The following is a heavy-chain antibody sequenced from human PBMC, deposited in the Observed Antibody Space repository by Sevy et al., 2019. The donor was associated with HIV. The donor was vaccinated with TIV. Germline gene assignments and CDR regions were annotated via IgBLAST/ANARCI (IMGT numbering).Heavy chain of an antibody. CDR2: IYYSGST. D-gene: IGHD3-22*01. V-gene: IGHV4-39*01. CDR1: GGSISSSSYY. J-gene: IGHJ5*02. CDR3: ATQSGYYDSSGYIP. Sequence: SETLSLTCTVSGGSISSSSYYWGWIRQPPGKGLEWIGSIYYSGSTYYNPSLKSRVTISVDTSKNQFSLKLSSVTAADTAVYYCATQSGYYDSSGYIPWGQGTLVTVSS.